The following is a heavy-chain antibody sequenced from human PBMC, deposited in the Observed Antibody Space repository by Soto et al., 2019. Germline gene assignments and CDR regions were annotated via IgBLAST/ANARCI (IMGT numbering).Heavy chain of an antibody. J-gene: IGHJ6*02. D-gene: IGHD6-6*01. V-gene: IGHV1-69*13. Sequence: SVKVSCKASGGTFSSYAISWVRQAPGQGLEWMGGIIPIFGTANYAQKFQGRVTITADESTSTAYMELSSLRSEDTAVYYCARTPYSSSSEGVYYYYGMDVWGQGTTVTVS. CDR2: IIPIFGTA. CDR1: GGTFSSYA. CDR3: ARTPYSSSSEGVYYYYGMDV.